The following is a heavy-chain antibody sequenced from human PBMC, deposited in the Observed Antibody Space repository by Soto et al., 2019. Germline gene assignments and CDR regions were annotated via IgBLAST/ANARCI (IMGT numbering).Heavy chain of an antibody. V-gene: IGHV3-48*03. CDR2: MTSDGRSI. CDR3: VRRMSSPDQ. J-gene: IGHJ4*02. D-gene: IGHD2-15*01. Sequence: GGSLRLSCTASGFTFSDYEMNWVRQASGKGLEWVSCMTSDGRSIYYADSVKGRFIIYRNNAENSLYLQMNSLRPEDTAVYYCVRRMSSPDQWGQGTLVTVSS. CDR1: GFTFSDYE.